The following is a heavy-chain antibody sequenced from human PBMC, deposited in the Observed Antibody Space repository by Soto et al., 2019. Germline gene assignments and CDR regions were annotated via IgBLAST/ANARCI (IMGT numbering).Heavy chain of an antibody. CDR1: GGSISSYY. CDR2: IYYSGST. Sequence: QVQLQESGPGLVKPSETLSLTCTVSGGSISSYYWSWIRQPPGKGLEWIGYIYYSGSTNYNPSLKRRVTISVDTSKNQFSLKLSSVTAADTAVYYCAGSPYYYYYYYMDVWGKGTTVTVSS. CDR3: AGSPYYYYYYYMDV. V-gene: IGHV4-59*08. J-gene: IGHJ6*03.